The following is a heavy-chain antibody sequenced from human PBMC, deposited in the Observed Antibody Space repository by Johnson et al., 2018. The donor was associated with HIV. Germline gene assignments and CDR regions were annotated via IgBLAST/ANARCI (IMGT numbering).Heavy chain of an antibody. CDR3: ARERIAAAGLDAFDI. J-gene: IGHJ3*02. CDR2: FYSDSNT. D-gene: IGHD6-13*01. Sequence: VQLVESGGGLVQPGGSLRLSCAASGFTFSSNYMSWVRQAPGKGLEWVSVFYSDSNTYSSDSVKGRFTISRDNSKNTLYLQMNSLRAEDTAVYYCARERIAAAGLDAFDIWGQGTMVTVSS. CDR1: GFTFSSNY. V-gene: IGHV3-66*01.